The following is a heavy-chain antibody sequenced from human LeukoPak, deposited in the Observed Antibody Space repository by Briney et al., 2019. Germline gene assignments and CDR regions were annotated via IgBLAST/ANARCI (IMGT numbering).Heavy chain of an antibody. V-gene: IGHV3-48*03. CDR3: ARVKLGIAVAGTETGDNFDY. J-gene: IGHJ4*02. Sequence: GGSLRLSCAASGFTFSSYEMNWVRQAPGKGLEWVSYISSSGSTIYYADSVKGRFTISRDNAKNSLYLQMNSLRAEDTAVYYCARVKLGIAVAGTETGDNFDYWGQGTLVTVSS. CDR2: ISSSGSTI. D-gene: IGHD6-19*01. CDR1: GFTFSSYE.